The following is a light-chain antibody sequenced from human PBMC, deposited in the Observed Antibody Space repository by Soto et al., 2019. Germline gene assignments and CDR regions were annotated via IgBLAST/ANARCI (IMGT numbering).Light chain of an antibody. CDR1: QSVDND. J-gene: IGKJ1*01. CDR2: DAS. V-gene: IGKV3-20*01. CDR3: QQYGGSPRT. Sequence: EIVLAQSPGTLSLSPGERATLSCRASQSVDNDLAWYQQKPGQPPRLLIHDASSRATGIPDRFSGSGSGTDFTLTISRLEPEDFAVYYCQQYGGSPRTFGQGTKVDIK.